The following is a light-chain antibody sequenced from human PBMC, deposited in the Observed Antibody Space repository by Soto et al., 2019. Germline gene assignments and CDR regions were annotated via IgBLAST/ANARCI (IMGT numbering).Light chain of an antibody. CDR2: EAS. CDR1: HDISTF. J-gene: IGKJ5*01. V-gene: IGKV1-9*01. CDR3: QQLYTLPFT. Sequence: DIQWTQSPSLLSGAIGDRVTITCLASHDISTFLAWYQQKPGKAPKLLIYEASTLQSGVPSRFSGSGSGTEFTLTISGLLPEDFAAYHCQQLYTLPFTFGQGTLLENK.